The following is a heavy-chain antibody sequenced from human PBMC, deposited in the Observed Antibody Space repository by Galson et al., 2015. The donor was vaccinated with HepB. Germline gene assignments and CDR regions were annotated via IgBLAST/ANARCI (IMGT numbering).Heavy chain of an antibody. CDR2: IYYSGST. J-gene: IGHJ4*02. D-gene: IGHD3-10*01. Sequence: TLSLTCTVSGGSISSSSYYWGWIRQPPGKGLEWIGSIYYSGSTYYNPSLKSRVTISVDTSKNQFSLKLSSVTAADTAVYYCARLTYYYGSGYYFDYWGQGTLVTVSS. V-gene: IGHV4-39*01. CDR1: GGSISSSSYY. CDR3: ARLTYYYGSGYYFDY.